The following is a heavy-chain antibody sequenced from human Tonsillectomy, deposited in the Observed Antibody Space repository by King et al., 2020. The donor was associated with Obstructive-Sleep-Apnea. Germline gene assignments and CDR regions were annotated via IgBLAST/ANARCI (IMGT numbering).Heavy chain of an antibody. CDR3: ARHGISYYDILTGYNDY. V-gene: IGHV3-48*04. Sequence: VQLVESGGGLVQPGGSLRLSCAASGFTFSSYSMNWVRQAPGKGLDWVAYISSSSSTIYYADSVKGRLTISRDNAKNSLYLQMNSLRAEDTAVYYCARHGISYYDILTGYNDYWGQGTLVTVSS. CDR1: GFTFSSYS. D-gene: IGHD3-9*01. CDR2: ISSSSSTI. J-gene: IGHJ4*02.